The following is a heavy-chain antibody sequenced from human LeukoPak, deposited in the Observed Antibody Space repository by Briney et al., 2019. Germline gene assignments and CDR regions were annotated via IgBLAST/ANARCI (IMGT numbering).Heavy chain of an antibody. J-gene: IGHJ3*02. Sequence: SGGSLRLSCAASGFTFSSYWMHWVRQAPGKGLVWVSRIKNDGGSISYAESVKGRFTISRDNAKNTLYLQMSSLRAEDTAVYHCVKVGDYNFFDIGGQGTMATVSS. V-gene: IGHV3-74*01. D-gene: IGHD4-17*01. CDR2: IKNDGGSI. CDR1: GFTFSSYW. CDR3: VKVGDYNFFDI.